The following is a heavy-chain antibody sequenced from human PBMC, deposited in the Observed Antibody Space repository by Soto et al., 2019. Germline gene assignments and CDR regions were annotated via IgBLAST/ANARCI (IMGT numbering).Heavy chain of an antibody. CDR3: AGERSALPGARDAMDV. CDR2: ISTSGGYK. J-gene: IGHJ6*02. D-gene: IGHD1-26*01. V-gene: IGHV3-21*02. CDR1: GFNFNTYS. Sequence: EVRLVESGGGLVKPGGSLRVSCAASGFNFNTYSMNWVRQAPGKGLEWVSFISTSGGYKNYADSVRGRFTISRDNAKKSVDLEMNSLTADDTAVYYCAGERSALPGARDAMDVWGQGTTVTVSS.